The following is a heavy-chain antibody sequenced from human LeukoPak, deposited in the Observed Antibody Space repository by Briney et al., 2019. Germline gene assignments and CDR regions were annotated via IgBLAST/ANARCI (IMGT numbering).Heavy chain of an antibody. V-gene: IGHV3-72*01. D-gene: IGHD1-26*01. J-gene: IGHJ4*02. CDR2: IRDKTNGYTT. CDR1: GFRFSDYP. CDR3: ARRGPDRALDY. Sequence: GGSLRLSCGGSGFRFSDYPMDWVRQALGKGPEWVARIRDKTNGYTTEYAASVRNRFIISRDDSKNSLYFQLNSLKSEDTAVYYCARRGPDRALDYWGQGTMVTVSS.